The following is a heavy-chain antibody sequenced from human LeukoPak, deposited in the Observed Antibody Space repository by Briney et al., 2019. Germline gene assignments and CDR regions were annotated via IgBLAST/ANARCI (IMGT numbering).Heavy chain of an antibody. J-gene: IGHJ3*02. V-gene: IGHV4-59*01. D-gene: IGHD3-9*01. CDR1: GGSISSYY. CDR2: IYYSGST. CDR3: ARDDRYDILTGYHGAFDI. Sequence: SETLSPTCTVSGGSISSYYWSWIRQPPGKGLEWIGYIYYSGSTNYNPSLKSRVTISVDTSKNQFSLKLSSVTAADTAVYYCARDDRYDILTGYHGAFDIWGQGTMVTVSS.